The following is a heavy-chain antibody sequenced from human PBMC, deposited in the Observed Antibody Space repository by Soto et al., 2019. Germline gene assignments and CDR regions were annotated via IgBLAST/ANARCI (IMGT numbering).Heavy chain of an antibody. D-gene: IGHD2-2*01. CDR1: GGTFTNYA. CDR3: ARERSVGYCITTTCPKPFYYYAMDV. Sequence: ASVKVSCKPSGGTFTNYAFSWVQQAPGQGLEWMGGIIPIFGTPDYAQNFQGRVTITADESTRTASMELSSLRSDDTAVYYCARERSVGYCITTTCPKPFYYYAMDVWGQGTTVTVSS. J-gene: IGHJ6*02. V-gene: IGHV1-69*13. CDR2: IIPIFGTP.